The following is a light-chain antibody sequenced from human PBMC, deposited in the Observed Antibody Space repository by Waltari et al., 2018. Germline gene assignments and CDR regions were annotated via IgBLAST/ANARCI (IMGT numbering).Light chain of an antibody. CDR3: SMYMGSGVWV. CDR2: KGI. V-gene: IGLV8-61*01. CDR1: SGSVSSTPY. Sequence: QTVVTQEPSLSVSPGGTVTLTCAFSSGSVSSTPYPTWYPQTPGQPPRTLVYKGISRSSGVPDRFSGSILGNTAALTITGAQADDESDYYCSMYMGSGVWVFGGGTKLTVL. J-gene: IGLJ3*02.